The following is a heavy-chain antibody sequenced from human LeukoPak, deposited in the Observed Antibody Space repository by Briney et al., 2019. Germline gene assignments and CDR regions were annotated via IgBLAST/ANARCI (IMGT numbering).Heavy chain of an antibody. Sequence: GGSLRLSCAASGFTFSSYWMNWVRQAPGKGLEWVSYISSSGSTIYYADSVKGRFTISRDNAKNSLYLQMNSLRAEDTAVYYCARLEDIVVVPAAPFDYWGQGTLVTVSS. V-gene: IGHV3-48*04. J-gene: IGHJ4*02. D-gene: IGHD2-2*01. CDR3: ARLEDIVVVPAAPFDY. CDR2: ISSSGSTI. CDR1: GFTFSSYW.